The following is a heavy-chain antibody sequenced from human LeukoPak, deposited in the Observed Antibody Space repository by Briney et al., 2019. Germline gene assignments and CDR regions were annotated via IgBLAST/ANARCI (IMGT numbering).Heavy chain of an antibody. V-gene: IGHV3-48*01. J-gene: IGHJ2*01. CDR3: AKLKMATGYWYFDL. CDR2: ISSSSSTI. Sequence: GGSLRLSCAASGFTFSSYSMNWVRQAPGKGLEWVSYISSSSSTIYYADSVKGRFTISRDNSKNTLYLQMNSLRAEDTAVYYCAKLKMATGYWYFDLWGRGTLVTVSS. CDR1: GFTFSSYS. D-gene: IGHD5-24*01.